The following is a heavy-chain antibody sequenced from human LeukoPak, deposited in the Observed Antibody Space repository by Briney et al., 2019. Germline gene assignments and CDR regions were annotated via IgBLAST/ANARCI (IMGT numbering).Heavy chain of an antibody. V-gene: IGHV3-21*01. CDR1: GFGFSSYT. D-gene: IGHD6-13*01. CDR2: ISGSISSK. J-gene: IGHJ3*02. CDR3: ARDNLAAAGDDNFDI. Sequence: GGSLRLSCAASGFGFSSYTMNWVRQAPGKGLEWVSSISGSISSKLYAESVKGLFTISRDNAKNSLYLQMNSLRAEDTAIYYCARDNLAAAGDDNFDIWGQGTMVTVSS.